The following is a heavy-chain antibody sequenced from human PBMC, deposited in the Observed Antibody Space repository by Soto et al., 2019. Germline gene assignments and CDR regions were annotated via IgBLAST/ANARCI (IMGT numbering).Heavy chain of an antibody. CDR1: GGTFSSYT. CDR2: IIPILGIA. CDR3: ARSLRITMVRGGDGMDV. Sequence: QVQLVQSGAEVKKPGSSVKVSCKASGGTFSSYTISWVRQAPGQGLEWMGRIIPILGIADYAQKFQGRVTITADKSTSTAYMELSSLRSEDRAVYYCARSLRITMVRGGDGMDVWGQGTTVTVSS. D-gene: IGHD3-10*01. V-gene: IGHV1-69*02. J-gene: IGHJ6*02.